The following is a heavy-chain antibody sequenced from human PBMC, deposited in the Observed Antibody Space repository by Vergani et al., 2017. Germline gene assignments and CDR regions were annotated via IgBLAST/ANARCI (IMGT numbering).Heavy chain of an antibody. V-gene: IGHV1-2*02. CDR3: ARELWNGWYFDL. J-gene: IGHJ2*01. CDR1: GYTFTGYY. Sequence: QVLLVQSGAEVKKPGASVKVSCKASGYTFTGYYMHWVRQPPGQGLEWRGWINPNSGGTNYAQTFQGRATMTRDTSISTAYIELSRRRSDYTAVYYCARELWNGWYFDLWGRGTLVTVSS. D-gene: IGHD1-1*01. CDR2: INPNSGGT.